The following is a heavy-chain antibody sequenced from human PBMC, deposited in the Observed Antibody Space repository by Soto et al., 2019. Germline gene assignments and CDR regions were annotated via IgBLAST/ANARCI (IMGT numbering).Heavy chain of an antibody. D-gene: IGHD3-3*01. Sequence: SETLSLTCTVSGGSISSGGYYWSWIRQHPGKGLEWIGYIYYSGSTYYNPSLKSRVTISVDTSKNQFSLKLSSVTAADTAVYYCARVLGLRFLEWSPLLGYYYGMDVWGQGATVTVSS. J-gene: IGHJ6*02. V-gene: IGHV4-31*03. CDR3: ARVLGLRFLEWSPLLGYYYGMDV. CDR2: IYYSGST. CDR1: GGSISSGGYY.